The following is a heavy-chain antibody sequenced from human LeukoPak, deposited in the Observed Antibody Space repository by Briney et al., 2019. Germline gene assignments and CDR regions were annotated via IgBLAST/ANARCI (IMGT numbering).Heavy chain of an antibody. CDR3: AKGRAAALTFDY. CDR2: IRGSGGST. D-gene: IGHD6-13*01. Sequence: GGSLRLSCAASGFTFSSYAMSWVRQAPGKGLEWVSAIRGSGGSTYYADSVKGRFTISRDNSKNTLYLQMDSLRAEDTAVYYCAKGRAAALTFDYWGQGTLVTVSS. CDR1: GFTFSSYA. J-gene: IGHJ4*02. V-gene: IGHV3-23*01.